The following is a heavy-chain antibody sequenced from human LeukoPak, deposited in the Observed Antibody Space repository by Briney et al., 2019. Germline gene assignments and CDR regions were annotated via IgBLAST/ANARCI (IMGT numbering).Heavy chain of an antibody. D-gene: IGHD2-2*01. J-gene: IGHJ6*03. Sequence: GASVKVSCKASGGTFSSYAISWVRQAPGQGLEWMGGIIPIFGTANYAQKFQGRVTITADESTSTAYMELSSLRSEDTAVYYCARGSHETFELEDVVEVWWTYYYYMDVWGKGTTVTVSS. CDR3: ARGSHETFELEDVVEVWWTYYYYMDV. CDR1: GGTFSSYA. CDR2: IIPIFGTA. V-gene: IGHV1-69*13.